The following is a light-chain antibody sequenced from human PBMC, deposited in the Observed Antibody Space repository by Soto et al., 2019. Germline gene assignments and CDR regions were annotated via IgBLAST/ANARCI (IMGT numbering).Light chain of an antibody. CDR3: QQYDSFSKT. CDR1: QSIRSW. J-gene: IGKJ1*01. CDR2: DAS. Sequence: QMTQSPSTLSASVGDRVTITCRASQSIRSWLAWYQQKPGKAPQLLIYDASNLESGVPSRFSGSGSGTEFTLTISSLQPDDFATYYCQQYDSFSKTFGRGTKV. V-gene: IGKV1-5*01.